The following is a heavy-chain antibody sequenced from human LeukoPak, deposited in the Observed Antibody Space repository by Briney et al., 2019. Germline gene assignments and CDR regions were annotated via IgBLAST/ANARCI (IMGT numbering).Heavy chain of an antibody. CDR1: GYTFTSYD. Sequence: EASVKVSCKASGYTFTSYDINWVRQATGQGLEWMGWMNPNSGNTGYAQKFQGRVTITRNTSISTAYMELSSLRSEDTAVYYCAKTYSSSWYGGYFDYWGQGTLVTVSS. CDR2: MNPNSGNT. CDR3: AKTYSSSWYGGYFDY. V-gene: IGHV1-8*03. J-gene: IGHJ4*02. D-gene: IGHD6-13*01.